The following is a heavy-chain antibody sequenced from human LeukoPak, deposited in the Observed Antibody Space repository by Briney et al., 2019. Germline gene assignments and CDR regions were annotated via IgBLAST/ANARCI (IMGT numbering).Heavy chain of an antibody. CDR1: GYTFTSYD. Sequence: GASVKVSCKASGYTFTSYDINWVRQATGQGLEWMGRIIPILGIANYAQKFQGRVTITADKSTSTAYMELSSLRSEDTAVYYCATPSTFGEKLDYWGQGALVTVSS. CDR2: IIPILGIA. D-gene: IGHD3-16*01. CDR3: ATPSTFGEKLDY. J-gene: IGHJ4*02. V-gene: IGHV1-69*04.